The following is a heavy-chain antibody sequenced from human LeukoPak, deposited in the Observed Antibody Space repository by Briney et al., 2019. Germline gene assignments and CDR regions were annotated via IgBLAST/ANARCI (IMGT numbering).Heavy chain of an antibody. CDR2: ISYDGSNK. Sequence: GRSLRLSCAASGFTFSSYAMHWVRQAPGKGLEWVATISYDGSNKNYADSVKGRFTISRDNSKIMLYLQMSSLRAEDTAVYYRARDYSLGFDYWGQGTLVTVSS. J-gene: IGHJ4*02. CDR1: GFTFSSYA. CDR3: ARDYSLGFDY. V-gene: IGHV3-30-3*01. D-gene: IGHD2-15*01.